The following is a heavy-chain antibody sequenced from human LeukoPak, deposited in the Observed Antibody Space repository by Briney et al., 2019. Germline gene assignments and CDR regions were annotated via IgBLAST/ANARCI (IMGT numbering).Heavy chain of an antibody. J-gene: IGHJ4*02. V-gene: IGHV3-74*01. CDR1: GFTFSSYW. Sequence: GGSLRLSCAASGFTFSSYWMHWVRQAPGKGLVWVSRINTDGGSTSYADSVKGRFTISRDNAKNTLYLQMNSLRAEDMAVYYCTRGDYGFDNWGQGTLVTVSS. D-gene: IGHD4-17*01. CDR3: TRGDYGFDN. CDR2: INTDGGST.